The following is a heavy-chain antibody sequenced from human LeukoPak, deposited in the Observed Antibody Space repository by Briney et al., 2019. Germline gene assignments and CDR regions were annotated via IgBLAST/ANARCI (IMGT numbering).Heavy chain of an antibody. J-gene: IGHJ3*02. CDR3: CHSLSGRTGAFDI. CDR2: PYYRSKWYN. Sequence: SQTLSLTCAISGDSVSSNSAAWKWIRQSPSRGLEWLGRPYYRSKWYNHYEVSVKSRITINPDTSKNQFSLQLDSVTPEDTAVYYCCHSLSGRTGAFDIWGRGTVVTVSS. CDR1: GDSVSSNSAA. D-gene: IGHD2-21*01. V-gene: IGHV6-1*01.